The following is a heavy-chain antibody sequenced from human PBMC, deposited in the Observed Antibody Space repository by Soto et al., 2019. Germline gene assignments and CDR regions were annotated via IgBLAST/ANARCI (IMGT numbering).Heavy chain of an antibody. D-gene: IGHD6-19*01. J-gene: IGHJ4*02. CDR1: GFIFSDHY. Sequence: EGQLVESGGGLVQPGGSLRLSCATSGFIFSDHYMDWVRQAPGKGLEWVGRTKNKANSYTTEYATSVKGRFSILRDDSKNSLHLQMNSLKTEDTAVYYCVRWKAGAPDYWGQGTLVTVSS. V-gene: IGHV3-72*01. CDR2: TKNKANSYTT. CDR3: VRWKAGAPDY.